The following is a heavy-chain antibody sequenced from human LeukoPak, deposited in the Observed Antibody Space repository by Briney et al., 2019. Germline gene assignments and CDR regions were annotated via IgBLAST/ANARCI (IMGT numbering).Heavy chain of an antibody. CDR1: GGSISSGDYY. D-gene: IGHD6-19*01. CDR3: AREGGKAVANRGTWYY. V-gene: IGHV4-30-4*01. J-gene: IGHJ4*02. CDR2: IYYSGST. Sequence: SQTLSLTCTVSGGSISSGDYYWSWIRQPPGKGLEWIGYIYYSGSTYYNPSLKSRVTISVDTSKNQFSLKLSSVTAADTAVYYCAREGGKAVANRGTWYYWSQGTLVTVSS.